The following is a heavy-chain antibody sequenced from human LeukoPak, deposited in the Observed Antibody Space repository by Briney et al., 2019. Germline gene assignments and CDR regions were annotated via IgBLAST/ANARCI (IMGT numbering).Heavy chain of an antibody. J-gene: IGHJ5*02. V-gene: IGHV1-8*01. CDR2: MNPNSGKT. CDR1: GYTFTSYD. CDR3: ARGLSEQWLDSWFDP. Sequence: WASVKDSCKAPGYTFTSYDINRVRQATGQGLEWMGWMNPNSGKTGSAQKFQGIVTMTRNTSISTAYMELSSLRSGDTAVFYCARGLSEQWLDSWFDPWGQGTLVTVSS. D-gene: IGHD6-19*01.